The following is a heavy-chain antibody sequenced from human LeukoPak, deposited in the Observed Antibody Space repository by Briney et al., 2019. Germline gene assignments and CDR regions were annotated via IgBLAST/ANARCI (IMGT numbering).Heavy chain of an antibody. CDR1: GFTFSSYA. CDR3: AKVGRDNYNYYY. Sequence: GGSLRLSCEASGFTFSSYAMSWVRQAPGKGLEWVSVISGSGDSTYYADSVKGRFTISRDTSKNTLYLQMNSLRAEDTAVYYCAKVGRDNYNYYYWGQGTLVTVSS. CDR2: ISGSGDST. D-gene: IGHD5-24*01. V-gene: IGHV3-23*01. J-gene: IGHJ4*02.